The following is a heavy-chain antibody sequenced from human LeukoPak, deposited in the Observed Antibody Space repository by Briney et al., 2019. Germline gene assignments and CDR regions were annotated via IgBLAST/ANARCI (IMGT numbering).Heavy chain of an antibody. Sequence: PGGSLRLSCAASGFTFSSCTMNWVRQAPGKGLEWVSSISSSTNYTYYADSVKGRFTISRDNAKNSLYLQMNSLRTEDTAVYYCARDPPRRYDYWGQGTLVTVSS. J-gene: IGHJ4*02. CDR2: ISSSTNYT. CDR3: ARDPPRRYDY. V-gene: IGHV3-21*01. CDR1: GFTFSSCT.